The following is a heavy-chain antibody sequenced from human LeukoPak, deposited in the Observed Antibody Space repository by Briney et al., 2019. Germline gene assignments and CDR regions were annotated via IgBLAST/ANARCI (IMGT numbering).Heavy chain of an antibody. Sequence: SETLSLTCTVSGDSISSYYWSWIRQPPGKGLEWIGHIYYSGSTDYNPSLKSRVTISVDTSKNQFPLKLSSVTAADTAVYYCARQSGRNLLDYWGQGTLVTVSS. CDR2: IYYSGST. CDR3: ARQSGRNLLDY. J-gene: IGHJ4*02. V-gene: IGHV4-59*08. D-gene: IGHD1-26*01. CDR1: GDSISSYY.